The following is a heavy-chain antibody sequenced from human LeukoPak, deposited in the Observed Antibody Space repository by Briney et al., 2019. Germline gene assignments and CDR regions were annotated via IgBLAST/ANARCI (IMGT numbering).Heavy chain of an antibody. D-gene: IGHD4-23*01. CDR3: ARSGGNSRFDY. Sequence: SETLSPTCTVSGDSINNYYWSWIRQPPGKGLEWIGYISYSGSTTYNPSLKSRVTISADTSKNQFSLILSSVTAADTAVYYCARSGGNSRFDYWGQGTLVTVSS. CDR2: ISYSGST. J-gene: IGHJ4*02. CDR1: GDSINNYY. V-gene: IGHV4-59*01.